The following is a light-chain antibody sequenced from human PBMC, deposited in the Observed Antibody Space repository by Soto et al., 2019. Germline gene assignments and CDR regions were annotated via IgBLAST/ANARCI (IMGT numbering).Light chain of an antibody. CDR1: QSVSSSY. CDR3: QQYGSSPWT. V-gene: IGKV3-20*01. J-gene: IGKJ1*01. Sequence: EMVLTQSPGTLSLTPGERATLSCRASQSVSSSYLAWYQQKPGQAPRLLIYGASSRATGIPDRFSGSGSGTDFTLTISRLEPEDFAVYYCQQYGSSPWTFGHRTKLDIK. CDR2: GAS.